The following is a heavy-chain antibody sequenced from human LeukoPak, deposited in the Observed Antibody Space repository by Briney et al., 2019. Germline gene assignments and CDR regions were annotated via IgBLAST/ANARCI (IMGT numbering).Heavy chain of an antibody. CDR3: ASTIAARNWFDP. CDR2: IYHSGST. D-gene: IGHD6-13*01. CDR1: GYSISSGYY. V-gene: IGHV4-38-2*01. J-gene: IGHJ5*02. Sequence: SETLSLTCAVSGYSISSGYYWSWIRQPPGKGLEWIGSIYHSGSTYYNPSLKSRVTISVDTSKNQFSLKLSSVTAADTAVYYCASTIAARNWFDPWGQGTLVTVSS.